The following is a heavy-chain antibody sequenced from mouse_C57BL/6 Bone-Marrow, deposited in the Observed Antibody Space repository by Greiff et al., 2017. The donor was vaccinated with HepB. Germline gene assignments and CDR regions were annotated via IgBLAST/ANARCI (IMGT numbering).Heavy chain of an antibody. J-gene: IGHJ3*01. CDR2: IHPNSGST. V-gene: IGHV1-64*01. Sequence: LQESGAELVKPGASVKLSCKASGYTFTSYWMHWVKQRPGQGLEWIGMIHPNSGSTNYNEKFKSKATLTVDKSSSTAYMQLSSLTSEDSAVYYCARPMITRAWFAYWGQGTLVTVSA. CDR3: ARPMITRAWFAY. D-gene: IGHD2-4*01. CDR1: GYTFTSYW.